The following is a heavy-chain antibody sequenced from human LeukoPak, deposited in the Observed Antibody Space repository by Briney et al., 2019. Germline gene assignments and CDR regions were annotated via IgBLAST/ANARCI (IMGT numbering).Heavy chain of an antibody. CDR3: ARGGDGYTDAFDI. CDR1: GGSISGYY. CDR2: IYTSGST. D-gene: IGHD5-24*01. Sequence: SETLSLTCTVSGGSISGYYWSWVRQPAAKGLEWIGRIYTSGSTNYNPSLKSRVTMSVDTSKNQFSLKLSSVTAADTAVYYCARGGDGYTDAFDIWGQGTMVTVSS. V-gene: IGHV4-4*07. J-gene: IGHJ3*02.